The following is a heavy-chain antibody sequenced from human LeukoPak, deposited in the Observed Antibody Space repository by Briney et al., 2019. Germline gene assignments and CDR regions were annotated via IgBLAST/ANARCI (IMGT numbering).Heavy chain of an antibody. Sequence: GASVKVSCKASGYTFTGYYMHWVRQAPGQGLEWMGWMNPNSGNTGYAQKFQGRVTMTRNTSISTAYMELSSLRSEDTAVYYCARVGRYFDWLDRLPLYYFDYWGQGTLVTVSS. CDR2: MNPNSGNT. V-gene: IGHV1-8*02. J-gene: IGHJ4*02. CDR1: GYTFTGYY. D-gene: IGHD3-9*01. CDR3: ARVGRYFDWLDRLPLYYFDY.